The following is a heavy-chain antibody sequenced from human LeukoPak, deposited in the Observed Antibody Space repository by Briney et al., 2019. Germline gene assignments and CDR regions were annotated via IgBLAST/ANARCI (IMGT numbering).Heavy chain of an antibody. CDR2: ISGSGNST. Sequence: GGSLRLSCAVSGFDLSKYDMDWVRQAPGKGLEWVSVISGSGNSTYYADSVKGRFTISRDNSKNTLYLQMNSMRGEDTAVYHCVKDNSNWYWYFDLWGRGTLVTVSS. J-gene: IGHJ2*01. D-gene: IGHD1-1*01. CDR1: GFDLSKYD. V-gene: IGHV3-23*01. CDR3: VKDNSNWYWYFDL.